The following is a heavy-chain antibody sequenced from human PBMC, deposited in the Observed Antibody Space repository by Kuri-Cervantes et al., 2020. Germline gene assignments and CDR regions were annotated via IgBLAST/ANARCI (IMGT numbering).Heavy chain of an antibody. Sequence: GGSLRLSCAASGFTFSSYSMNWVRQAPGKGLEWVSYISSSSSYIYYADSVKGRFTISRDNAKNSLYLQMNSLRAEDTAVYYCAGSSWSHDAFDIWGQGTMVTVSS. D-gene: IGHD6-13*01. CDR1: GFTFSSYS. CDR2: ISSSSSYI. J-gene: IGHJ3*02. CDR3: AGSSWSHDAFDI. V-gene: IGHV3-21*05.